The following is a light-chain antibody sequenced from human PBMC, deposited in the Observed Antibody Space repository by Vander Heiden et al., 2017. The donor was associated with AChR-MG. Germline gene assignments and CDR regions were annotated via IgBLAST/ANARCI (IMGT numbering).Light chain of an antibody. Sequence: QSVLTQQPSASGTPGQRVTISCSGGSSNVGKNYVYWYQQLPGTAPKVFIHDNDLRPSGVPDRFSGSKSGTSAALAISGLRSEDEADYYCAAWDDSLSGVVFGGGTKLTVL. J-gene: IGLJ2*01. V-gene: IGLV1-47*02. CDR1: SSNVGKNY. CDR2: DND. CDR3: AAWDDSLSGVV.